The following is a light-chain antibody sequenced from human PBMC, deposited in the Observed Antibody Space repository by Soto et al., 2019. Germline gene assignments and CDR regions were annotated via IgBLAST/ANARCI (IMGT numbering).Light chain of an antibody. Sequence: QSVLTQPPSASGPPGQRFTISFPGGGPNIAINTVNCSQQLPGTAPKVIIYTENKRPSGVPDRFSGSKSDTSDTLAINGPQSGDEADYHCGAWDESLNGDVCGTGTKLTVL. V-gene: IGLV1-44*01. J-gene: IGLJ1*01. CDR1: GPNIAINT. CDR3: GAWDESLNGDV. CDR2: TEN.